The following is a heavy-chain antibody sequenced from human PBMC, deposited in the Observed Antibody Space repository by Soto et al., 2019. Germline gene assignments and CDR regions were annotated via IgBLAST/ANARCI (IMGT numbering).Heavy chain of an antibody. D-gene: IGHD4-17*01. CDR2: ISAYNGNT. J-gene: IGHJ6*03. CDR1: GYTFTSYG. V-gene: IGHV1-18*01. Sequence: GASVKVSCKASGYTFTSYGISWVRQAPGQGLEWMGWISAYNGNTNYAQKLQGRVTMTTDTSTSTAYMELRSLRSDDTAVYYCARIYGDPYYYYYMDVWGKGTTVTVSS. CDR3: ARIYGDPYYYYYMDV.